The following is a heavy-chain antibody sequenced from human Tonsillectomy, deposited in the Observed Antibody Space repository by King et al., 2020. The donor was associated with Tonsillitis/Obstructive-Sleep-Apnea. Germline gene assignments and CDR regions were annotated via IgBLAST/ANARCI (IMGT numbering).Heavy chain of an antibody. CDR2: ISWNSGSI. D-gene: IGHD3-3*01. V-gene: IGHV3-9*01. J-gene: IGHJ4*02. CDR3: AKGSFWSGYYDY. CDR1: GITFDDYA. Sequence: VQLVESGGGLVQPGRSLRLSCAASGITFDDYAMHWVRQAPGKGLEWVSGISWNSGSIGYADSVKGRFTISRDNAKNSLYLQMNSLRAEDTALYYCAKGSFWSGYYDYWGQGTLVTVSS.